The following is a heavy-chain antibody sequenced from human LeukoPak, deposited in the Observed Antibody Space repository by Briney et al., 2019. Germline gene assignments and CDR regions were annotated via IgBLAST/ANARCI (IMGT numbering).Heavy chain of an antibody. CDR1: GFTFTTYW. J-gene: IGHJ4*02. V-gene: IGHV3-7*01. D-gene: IGHD4-17*01. Sequence: PGESLRLSCAASGFTFTTYWLGWVRQPPGKGLEWVANIKQDGSEKYYVDSVKGRFTISRDNAKNSLYLQMNSLRAEDTAVYYCATRPYDYGDYGVDYWGQGTLVTVSS. CDR2: IKQDGSEK. CDR3: ATRPYDYGDYGVDY.